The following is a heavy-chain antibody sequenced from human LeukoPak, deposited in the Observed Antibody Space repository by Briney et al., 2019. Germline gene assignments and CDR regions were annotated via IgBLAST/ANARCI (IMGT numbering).Heavy chain of an antibody. CDR3: ATRAGYSGYDFHY. J-gene: IGHJ4*02. Sequence: GESLKISCKGSGYSFTSYWIGWVRQMPGKGLEWMGIIYPGDSDTRYSPSFQGQVTISADKSISTAYLQWSSPKASDTAMYYCATRAGYSGYDFHYWGQGTLVTVSS. D-gene: IGHD5-12*01. CDR2: IYPGDSDT. CDR1: GYSFTSYW. V-gene: IGHV5-51*01.